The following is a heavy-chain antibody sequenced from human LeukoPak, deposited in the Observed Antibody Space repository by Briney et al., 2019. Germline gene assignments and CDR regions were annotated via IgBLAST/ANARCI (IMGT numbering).Heavy chain of an antibody. J-gene: IGHJ4*02. Sequence: DSVTVSCTASGYTFTSYGISWVRQAPGQGLEWMGWISAYNGNTNYAQKLQGRVTMTTDTSTSTAYMELRSLRSDDTAVYYCARVRLLRYFDWLPHFDYWGQGTLVTVSS. D-gene: IGHD3-9*01. CDR1: GYTFTSYG. CDR3: ARVRLLRYFDWLPHFDY. CDR2: ISAYNGNT. V-gene: IGHV1-18*04.